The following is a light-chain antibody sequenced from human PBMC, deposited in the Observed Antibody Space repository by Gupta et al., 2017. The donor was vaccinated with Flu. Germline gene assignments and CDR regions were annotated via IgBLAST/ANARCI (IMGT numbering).Light chain of an antibody. CDR2: GAS. CDR1: QSVSSSY. CDR3: QQEGSSPRT. V-gene: IGKV3-20*01. Sequence: EIVLTQSPGTLSLSPGERATLSCRASQSVSSSYLAWYQRKPGQAPRLLIYGASSRATGIPDRFSGSGSGTDFTLTISRLEPEDFAVYYCQQEGSSPRTFGQGTKVEIK. J-gene: IGKJ1*01.